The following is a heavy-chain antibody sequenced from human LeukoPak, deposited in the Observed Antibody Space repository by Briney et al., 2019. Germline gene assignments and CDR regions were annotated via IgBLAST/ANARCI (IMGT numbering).Heavy chain of an antibody. J-gene: IGHJ6*03. Sequence: KPSETLSLTCAVYGGSFSGYYWSWIRQPPGKGLEWIGEINHSGSTNYNPSLKSRVTISVDTSKNQFSLKLSSVTAADTAVYYCARSSYGYSGSYYYYYMDVWGKGTTVTVSS. CDR3: ARSSYGYSGSYYYYYMDV. CDR2: INHSGST. CDR1: GGSFSGYY. V-gene: IGHV4-34*01. D-gene: IGHD3-10*01.